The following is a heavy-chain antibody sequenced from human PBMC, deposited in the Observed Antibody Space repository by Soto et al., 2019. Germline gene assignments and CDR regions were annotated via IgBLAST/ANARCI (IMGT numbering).Heavy chain of an antibody. D-gene: IGHD5-12*01. CDR3: AREGNIVATIPYYYYYGMDV. J-gene: IGHJ6*02. CDR1: GYTFNSYG. Sequence: QVQLVQSGAEVKKPGASVKVSCKASGYTFNSYGISWVRQAPGQGLEWMGWISAYNGNTNYAQKLQGRVTMTTDTSTSTAYMELRSLRSDDTAVYYCAREGNIVATIPYYYYYGMDVWGQGTTVTVSS. V-gene: IGHV1-18*01. CDR2: ISAYNGNT.